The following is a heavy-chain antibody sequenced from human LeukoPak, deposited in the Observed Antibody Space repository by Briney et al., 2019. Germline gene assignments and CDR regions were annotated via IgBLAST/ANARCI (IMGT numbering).Heavy chain of an antibody. CDR3: ARGGPIDPFDY. CDR2: IYYSGST. CDR1: GVSISSGDYY. J-gene: IGHJ4*02. Sequence: NPSETLSLTCTVSGVSISSGDYYWSWIRQPPGKGLEWIGYIYYSGSTYYNPSLKSRVTISVDTSKNQFSLKLSSVTAADTAVYYCARGGPIDPFDYWGQGTLVTVSS. D-gene: IGHD2-15*01. V-gene: IGHV4-30-4*01.